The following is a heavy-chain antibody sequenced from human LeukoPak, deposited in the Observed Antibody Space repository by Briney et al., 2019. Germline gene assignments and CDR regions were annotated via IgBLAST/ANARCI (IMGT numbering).Heavy chain of an antibody. CDR2: IFYSGST. V-gene: IGHV4-39*07. J-gene: IGHJ5*02. Sequence: SETLSLTCTVSSGSISTSNYYWGWVRQPPGKALEWIGNIFYSGSTYYSPSLKSRVTISLDTSKNQFSLNLISVTAADTAVYYCARDSGTTGEVKFDPWGQGTLVTVSS. CDR1: SGSISTSNYY. CDR3: ARDSGTTGEVKFDP. D-gene: IGHD3-10*01.